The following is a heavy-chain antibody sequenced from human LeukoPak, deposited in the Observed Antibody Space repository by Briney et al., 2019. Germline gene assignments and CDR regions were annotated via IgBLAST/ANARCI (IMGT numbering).Heavy chain of an antibody. D-gene: IGHD6-19*01. CDR2: IYYSGST. CDR3: ARGSVAVAFFGY. V-gene: IGHV4-61*08. J-gene: IGHJ4*02. Sequence: SETLSLTCTVSGGSISSGDYYWSWIRQPPGKGLEWIGYIYYSGSTNYNPSLKSRVTKSVDTSKNQFSLKLSSVTAADTAVYYCARGSVAVAFFGYWGQGTLVTVSS. CDR1: GGSISSGDYY.